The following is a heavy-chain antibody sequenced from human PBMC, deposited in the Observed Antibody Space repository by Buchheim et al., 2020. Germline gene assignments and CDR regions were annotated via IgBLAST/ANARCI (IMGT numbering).Heavy chain of an antibody. Sequence: QVQLVESGGGVVQPGRSLRLSCAASGFTFSSRGMHWVRQAPGKGLEWVAHITHDGSKKYYADSVKGRFTVSRDTPRNKLFLQMNNLRTEDTAVYYCTSSNPPDYWGQGT. D-gene: IGHD4-11*01. CDR3: TSSNPPDY. CDR1: GFTFSSRG. J-gene: IGHJ4*02. CDR2: ITHDGSKK. V-gene: IGHV3-30*03.